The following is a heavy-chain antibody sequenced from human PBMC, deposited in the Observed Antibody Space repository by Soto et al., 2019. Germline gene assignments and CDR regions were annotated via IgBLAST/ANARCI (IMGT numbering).Heavy chain of an antibody. CDR1: GGSFSSSNDY. CDR3: ARDPAP. J-gene: IGHJ5*02. CDR2: IYYGATT. V-gene: IGHV4-39*07. Sequence: SETLSLTCTVSGGSFSSSNDYWVWIRQPPGKGLEWIGNIYYGATTYYNPSLKSRVTISADTSKNQFSLKLNSVTVADTAVYYCARDPAPWGQGALVTVSS.